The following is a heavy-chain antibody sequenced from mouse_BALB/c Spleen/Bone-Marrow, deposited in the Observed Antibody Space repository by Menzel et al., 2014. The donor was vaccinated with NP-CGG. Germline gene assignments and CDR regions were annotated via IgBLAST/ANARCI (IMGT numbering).Heavy chain of an antibody. D-gene: IGHD2-4*01. CDR1: GFTFSSYG. V-gene: IGHV5-6-3*01. CDR2: INSNGGST. J-gene: IGHJ2*01. Sequence: DVMLVESGGGLVQPGGSLKLSCAASGFTFSSYGMSWVRRTPDKRLELVATINSNGGSTYYPDSVKGRFTISRDNAKNTLYLQMSSLKSEDTAMYYCARDYDYDYWGQGTTLTVSS. CDR3: ARDYDYDY.